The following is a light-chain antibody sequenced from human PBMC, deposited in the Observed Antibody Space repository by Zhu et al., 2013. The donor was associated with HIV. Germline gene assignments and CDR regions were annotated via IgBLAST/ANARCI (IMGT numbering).Light chain of an antibody. CDR1: ESVSSY. CDR2: DAS. CDR3: QQYNNWPRT. Sequence: EIVLTQSPATLSLSAGERATLSCRASESVSSYLLWYQQKPGQAPRLLIYDASKRATGIPARFSGSGSGTDFTLTISNLEPEDFAVYYCQQYNNWPRTFGQGTKVEIK. V-gene: IGKV3-11*01. J-gene: IGKJ1*01.